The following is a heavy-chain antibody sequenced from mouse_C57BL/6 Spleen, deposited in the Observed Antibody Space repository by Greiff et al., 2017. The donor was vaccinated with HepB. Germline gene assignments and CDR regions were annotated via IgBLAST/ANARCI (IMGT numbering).Heavy chain of an antibody. Sequence: VQLQQSGAELARPGASVKLSCKASGYTFTSYGISWVKQRTGQGLEWIGEIYPRSGNTYYNEKFKGKATLTADKSSSTAYMELRSLTSEDSAVYFCARIPLTTVDAMDYGCKGTSVTVFS. CDR2: IYPRSGNT. CDR3: ARIPLTTVDAMDY. CDR1: GYTFTSYG. J-gene: IGHJ4*01. V-gene: IGHV1-81*01. D-gene: IGHD1-1*01.